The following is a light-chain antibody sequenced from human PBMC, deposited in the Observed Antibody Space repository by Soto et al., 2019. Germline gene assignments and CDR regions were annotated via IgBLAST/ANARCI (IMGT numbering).Light chain of an antibody. J-gene: IGKJ3*01. CDR1: QGIDSW. Sequence: DIQMTQSPSSVSASVGDRVTITCRASQGIDSWLVWYRQKPGKAPKIVIYGAPSLQSGVPSRISGSGSGTDFTLTISSLQPEDFATYYCQQANSFPLTFGPGTNVDIK. CDR2: GAP. CDR3: QQANSFPLT. V-gene: IGKV1-12*01.